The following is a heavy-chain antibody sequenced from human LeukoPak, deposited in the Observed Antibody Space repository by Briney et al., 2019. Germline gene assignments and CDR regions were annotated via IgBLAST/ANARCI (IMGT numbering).Heavy chain of an antibody. V-gene: IGHV3-7*03. CDR2: IKQDGSEK. D-gene: IGHD2-21*02. CDR3: AREGQVVPAFDY. CDR1: GFNFNDAA. Sequence: PGGSLRLSCAASGFNFNDAAMTWVRQAPGKGLEWVANIKQDGSEKYYVDSVKGRFTISRDNAKNSLYLQMNSLRAEDTAVYYCAREGQVVPAFDYWGQGTLVTVSS. J-gene: IGHJ4*02.